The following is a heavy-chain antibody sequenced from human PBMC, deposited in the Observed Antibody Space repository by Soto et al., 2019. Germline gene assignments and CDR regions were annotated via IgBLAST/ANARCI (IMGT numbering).Heavy chain of an antibody. V-gene: IGHV4-30-2*01. Sequence: PSETLSSTCALSGNSISSGGFSCTWIRQPPGKGLEWIGYIYHSGTSFYNPSLKSRVTISVDGSKNQFSLKVKSVTAADTAVYYCARGRLVPAVNFDYWGLGTLVTVS. CDR3: ARGRLVPAVNFDY. D-gene: IGHD2-2*01. CDR1: GNSISSGGFS. J-gene: IGHJ4*02. CDR2: IYHSGTS.